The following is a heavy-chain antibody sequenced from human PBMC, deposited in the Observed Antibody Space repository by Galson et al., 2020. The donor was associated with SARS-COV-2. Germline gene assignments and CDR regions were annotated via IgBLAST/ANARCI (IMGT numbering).Heavy chain of an antibody. D-gene: IGHD3-9*01. CDR3: ARGAYDPLAGHYRDYGMDV. CDR1: GGSVRSSGKY. CDR2: IYYSGST. V-gene: IGHV4-39*01. Sequence: SETLSLTCTVPGGSVRSSGKYWVWIRQSPGKGLEYIGSIYYSGSTYYNPSLKSRVTTSVDTSKNQVSLKLSSVTAADTAVYYCARGAYDPLAGHYRDYGMDVWGQGTTVTLSS. J-gene: IGHJ6*02.